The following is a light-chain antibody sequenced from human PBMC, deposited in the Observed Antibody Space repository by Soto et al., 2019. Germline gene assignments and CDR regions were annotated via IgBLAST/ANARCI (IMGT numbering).Light chain of an antibody. Sequence: EIVLTQSPATLSLSPGERATLSCRASQSVSSYLAWYQQKPGQAPRLLIYGASNRATGIPARFSGSGSGTDFTLTISSLEPEDFAVYYCQQRSNWPSLTFGGG. V-gene: IGKV3-11*01. CDR3: QQRSNWPSLT. J-gene: IGKJ4*01. CDR1: QSVSSY. CDR2: GAS.